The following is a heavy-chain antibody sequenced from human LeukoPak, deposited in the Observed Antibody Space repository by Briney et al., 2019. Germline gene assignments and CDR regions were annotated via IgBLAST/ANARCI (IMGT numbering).Heavy chain of an antibody. D-gene: IGHD3-22*01. CDR2: ISAYNGKT. J-gene: IGHJ4*02. CDR1: GYTFTSYG. V-gene: IGHV1-18*01. Sequence: ASVKVSCKASGYTFTSYGISWVRQAPGQGLEWMGWISAYNGKTNYAQKLQGRVTMTTDTSTSTAYMELRSLRSDDTAVYYCAREREGIYYYDSSGYSDYWGQGTLVTVSS. CDR3: AREREGIYYYDSSGYSDY.